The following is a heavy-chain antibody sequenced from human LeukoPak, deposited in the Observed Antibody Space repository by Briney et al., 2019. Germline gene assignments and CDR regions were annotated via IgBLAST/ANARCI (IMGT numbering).Heavy chain of an antibody. D-gene: IGHD6-6*01. CDR3: AREYFSSPDF. Sequence: SETLSLTCTVSGGSISSRSYYWGWLRQPPGKGLEWIGSVYYSGSTFYNPSLKSRVTISVDTSKNQFSVKLSFLLAADTAVYYCAREYFSSPDFWGQGTLVTVSS. V-gene: IGHV4-39*02. J-gene: IGHJ4*02. CDR1: GGSISSRSYY. CDR2: VYYSGST.